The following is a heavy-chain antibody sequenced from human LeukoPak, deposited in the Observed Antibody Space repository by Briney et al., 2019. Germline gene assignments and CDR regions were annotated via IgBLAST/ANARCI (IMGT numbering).Heavy chain of an antibody. Sequence: GGSLRLSCAASGFTFSSYWMSWVRQAPGKGLEWVANIKQDGSEKYYVDSVKGRFAISRDNAKNSLYLQMNSLRAEDTAVYYCARGGRWFPLGGDYWGQGTLVTVSS. V-gene: IGHV3-7*01. CDR3: ARGGRWFPLGGDY. CDR2: IKQDGSEK. CDR1: GFTFSSYW. J-gene: IGHJ4*02. D-gene: IGHD3-16*01.